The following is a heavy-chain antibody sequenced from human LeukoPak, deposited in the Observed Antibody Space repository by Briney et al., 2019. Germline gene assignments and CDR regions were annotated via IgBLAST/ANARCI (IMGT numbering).Heavy chain of an antibody. V-gene: IGHV3-33*01. J-gene: IGHJ4*02. Sequence: GGSLRLSCAASGFTFSSYGMHWVRQAPGKGLERVAVIWYDGSNKYYADSVKGRFTISRDNSKNTLYLQMNSLKAEDTAVYYCARVGDSSSWVDVDYWGQGTLVTVSS. D-gene: IGHD6-13*01. CDR1: GFTFSSYG. CDR2: IWYDGSNK. CDR3: ARVGDSSSWVDVDY.